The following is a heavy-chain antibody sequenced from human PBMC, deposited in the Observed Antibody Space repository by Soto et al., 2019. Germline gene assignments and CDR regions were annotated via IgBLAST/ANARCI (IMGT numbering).Heavy chain of an antibody. CDR1: GFTFGGYG. V-gene: IGHV3-23*01. J-gene: IGHJ4*02. Sequence: GGSLRLSCAASGFTFGGYGRSWVRQAPGKGLEWVSSITESGSSTYYADSVKGRFTISRDNSKNTLYLQLNSLRAEDTAVYYCAKRVEYSSSTHYFDSWGLGTLVTVSS. CDR3: AKRVEYSSSTHYFDS. CDR2: ITESGSST. D-gene: IGHD6-6*01.